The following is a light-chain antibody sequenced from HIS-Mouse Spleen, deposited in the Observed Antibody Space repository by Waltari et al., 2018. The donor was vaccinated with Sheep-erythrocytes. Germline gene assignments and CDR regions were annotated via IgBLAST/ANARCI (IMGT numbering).Light chain of an antibody. CDR1: SSDVGGYNY. Sequence: QSALTQPASVSGSPVQSITISCTGTSSDVGGYNYVSWYQQHPGKAPKLMIYEVSNRPSGVSNRFSGSKSGNTASLTISGLQAEDEADYYCSSYTSSSTQVFGGGTKLTVL. CDR2: EVS. CDR3: SSYTSSSTQV. J-gene: IGLJ2*01. V-gene: IGLV2-14*01.